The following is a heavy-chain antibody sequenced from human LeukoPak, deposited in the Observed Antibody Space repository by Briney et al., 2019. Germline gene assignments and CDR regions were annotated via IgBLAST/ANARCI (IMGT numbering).Heavy chain of an antibody. V-gene: IGHV4-39*07. Sequence: SETLSLTCTVSGGSISSSSYYWGWIRQPPGKGLEWIGSIYYSGSTYYNPSLKSRVTISVDTSKNQFSLKLSSVTAADTAVYYCARERPRSAFDIWGQGTMVTVSS. CDR2: IYYSGST. CDR1: GGSISSSSYY. D-gene: IGHD6-6*01. CDR3: ARERPRSAFDI. J-gene: IGHJ3*02.